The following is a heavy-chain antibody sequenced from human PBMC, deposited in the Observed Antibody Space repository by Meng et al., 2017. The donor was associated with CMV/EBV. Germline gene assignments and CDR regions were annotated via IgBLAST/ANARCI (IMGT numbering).Heavy chain of an antibody. J-gene: IGHJ4*02. CDR3: ARTSARGTFDY. CDR1: GGSISSYY. Sequence: SETLSLTCTVSGGSISSYYWSWIRQPLGKGLEWIGYIYYSGSTNYNPSLKSRVTISVDTSKNQFSLKLSSVTAADTAVYYCARTSARGTFDYWGQGTLVTVSS. CDR2: IYYSGST. V-gene: IGHV4-59*01.